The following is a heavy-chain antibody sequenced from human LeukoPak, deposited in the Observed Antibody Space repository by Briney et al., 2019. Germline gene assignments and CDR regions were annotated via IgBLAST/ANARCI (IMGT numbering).Heavy chain of an antibody. CDR3: VKPPTVTTDY. CDR2: ISSNGGST. Sequence: GGSLRLSCSASGFTFSSYAMHWVRQAPGKGLEYVSAISSNGGSTYYADSVEGRFTISRDNSKNTLYLQMSSLRAEDTAVYYCVKPPTVTTDYWGQGTLVTVSS. D-gene: IGHD4-17*01. CDR1: GFTFSSYA. V-gene: IGHV3-64D*06. J-gene: IGHJ4*02.